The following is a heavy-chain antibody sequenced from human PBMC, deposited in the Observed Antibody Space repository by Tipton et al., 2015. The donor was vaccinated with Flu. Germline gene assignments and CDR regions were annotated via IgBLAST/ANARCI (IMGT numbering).Heavy chain of an antibody. Sequence: TLSLTCTVSGGSVSSSSYYWGWIRQPPGKGLEWIGSLYYSGSTYYNPSLKSRVTISADTSKNQFPLKLSSVTAADTAVYYCARDGSGTILTVYYYYGMDVWGQGP. CDR2: LYYSGST. CDR1: GGSVSSSSYY. CDR3: ARDGSGTILTVYYYYGMDV. V-gene: IGHV4-39*06. J-gene: IGHJ6*02. D-gene: IGHD3-10*01.